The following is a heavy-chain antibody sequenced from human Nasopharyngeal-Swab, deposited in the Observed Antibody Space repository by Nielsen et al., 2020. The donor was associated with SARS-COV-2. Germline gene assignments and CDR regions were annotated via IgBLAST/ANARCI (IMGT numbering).Heavy chain of an antibody. CDR3: ARLRGGSCYPTPCYYGMDV. Sequence: SETLSLTCTVSGGSISSSSYYWGWIRQPPGKGLEWIGRIYYSGSTYYNPSLKSRVTISVDTSKNQFSLKLSSVTAADTAVYYCARLRGGSCYPTPCYYGMDVWGQGTTVTVSS. J-gene: IGHJ6*02. CDR1: GGSISSSSYY. D-gene: IGHD2-15*01. V-gene: IGHV4-39*01. CDR2: IYYSGST.